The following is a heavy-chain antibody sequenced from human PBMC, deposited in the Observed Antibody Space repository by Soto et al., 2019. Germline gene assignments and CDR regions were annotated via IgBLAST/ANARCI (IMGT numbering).Heavy chain of an antibody. J-gene: IGHJ6*02. Sequence: SETLALTCAVSGGSISSSNWWSWVRQPPGKGLEWIGEIYHSGSTNYNPSLKSRVTISVDKSKNQFSLKLSSVTAADTAVYYCARDIRVGDYYYGMDVWGQGTTVAVS. CDR2: IYHSGST. V-gene: IGHV4-4*02. D-gene: IGHD2-15*01. CDR3: ARDIRVGDYYYGMDV. CDR1: GGSISSSNW.